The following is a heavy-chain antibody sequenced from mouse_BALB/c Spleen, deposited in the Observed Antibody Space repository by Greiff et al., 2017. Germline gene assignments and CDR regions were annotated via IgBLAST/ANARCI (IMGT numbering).Heavy chain of an antibody. J-gene: IGHJ3*01. V-gene: IGHV1S29*02. CDR1: GYTFTDYN. D-gene: IGHD2-4*01. CDR3: ARSTMTTGGCAY. CDR2: IYPYNGGT. Sequence: VQLQQSGPELVKPGASVKISCKASGYTFTDYNMHWVKQSHGKSLEWIGYIYPYNGGTGYNQKFKSKATLTVDNSSSTAYMELRSLTSEDSAVYYCARSTMTTGGCAYWGQGTLVTVSA.